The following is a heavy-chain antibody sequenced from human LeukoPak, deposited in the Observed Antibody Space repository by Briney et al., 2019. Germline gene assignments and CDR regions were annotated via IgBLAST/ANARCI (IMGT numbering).Heavy chain of an antibody. V-gene: IGHV5-51*01. CDR1: GYSFTSYW. CDR3: ARMVRGVVSAQLYFDY. Sequence: GESLKISCKGSGYSFTSYWIGWVRQMPGKGLEWMGIIYPGDSDTRYSPPFQGQVTISADKSISTAYLQWSSLKASDTAMYYCARMVRGVVSAQLYFDYWGQGTLVTVSS. J-gene: IGHJ4*02. CDR2: IYPGDSDT. D-gene: IGHD3-10*01.